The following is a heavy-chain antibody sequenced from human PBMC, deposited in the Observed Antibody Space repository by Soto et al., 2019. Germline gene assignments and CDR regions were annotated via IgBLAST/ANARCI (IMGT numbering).Heavy chain of an antibody. V-gene: IGHV5-51*01. D-gene: IGHD2-2*01. CDR3: ASSPRGYCSSTSCRELGNYYGMDV. J-gene: IGHJ6*02. CDR2: IYPGDSDT. CDR1: GYSFTTYW. Sequence: GESLKISCKGSGYSFTTYWIGWVRQMPGKGLEWMGIIYPGDSDTRYSPSFQGQVTISVDKSISTAYLQWSSLKASDTAMYYCASSPRGYCSSTSCRELGNYYGMDVWGQGTTVTVSS.